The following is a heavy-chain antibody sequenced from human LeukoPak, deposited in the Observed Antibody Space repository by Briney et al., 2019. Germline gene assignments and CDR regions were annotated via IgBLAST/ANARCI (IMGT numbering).Heavy chain of an antibody. V-gene: IGHV3-30-3*01. Sequence: GGSLRLSCAASGFTFSSCAMNWVRQAPDKGLEWVAVISYDGSNKYYADSVKGRFTISRDNSKNTLYLQMNSLRAEDTAVYYCAKAGVGPGITGTLGYWGQGTLVTVSS. D-gene: IGHD1-20*01. CDR3: AKAGVGPGITGTLGY. CDR1: GFTFSSCA. J-gene: IGHJ4*02. CDR2: ISYDGSNK.